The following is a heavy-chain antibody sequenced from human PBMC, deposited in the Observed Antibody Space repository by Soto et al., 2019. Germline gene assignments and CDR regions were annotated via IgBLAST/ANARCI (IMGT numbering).Heavy chain of an antibody. V-gene: IGHV3-23*01. Sequence: GGSLRLSCAASGFTFSSYSMSWVRQAPGKGLEWVSAISGSGGSTYYADSVKGRFTISRDNSKNTLYLQMNSLRAEDTAVYYCAKDPYYDFWSGYPRSSWFDPWGRGTLVTVSS. CDR3: AKDPYYDFWSGYPRSSWFDP. J-gene: IGHJ5*02. CDR1: GFTFSSYS. D-gene: IGHD3-3*01. CDR2: ISGSGGST.